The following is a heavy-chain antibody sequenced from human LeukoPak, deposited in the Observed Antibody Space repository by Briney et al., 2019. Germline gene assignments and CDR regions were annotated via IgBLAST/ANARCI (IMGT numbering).Heavy chain of an antibody. D-gene: IGHD2-2*01. V-gene: IGHV1-18*01. CDR2: ISAYNGNT. CDR1: GSTFTIYG. CDR3: ARGRGYCSSTSCQLTDY. Sequence: ASVTLSCNASGSTFTIYGISWVRQAPGQGLEWMGWISAYNGNTNYAQKLQGRVTMTTDTSTSTAYMELRSLRSDDTAVYYCARGRGYCSSTSCQLTDYWGQGTLVTVSS. J-gene: IGHJ4*02.